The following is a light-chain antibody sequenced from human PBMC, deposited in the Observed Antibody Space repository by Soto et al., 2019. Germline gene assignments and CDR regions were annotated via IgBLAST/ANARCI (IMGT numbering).Light chain of an antibody. J-gene: IGLJ2*01. Sequence: QSVLTQPASVSGSPGQSITISCTGAVSEVAGYTYVSWYQQLPGKGPKVIIYDVSNRPSGVSNRFSGSKSGTTASLTISGLQAVDEADYYCSSFTGTSGLFGGGTNVTVL. CDR2: DVS. V-gene: IGLV2-14*03. CDR3: SSFTGTSGL. CDR1: VSEVAGYTY.